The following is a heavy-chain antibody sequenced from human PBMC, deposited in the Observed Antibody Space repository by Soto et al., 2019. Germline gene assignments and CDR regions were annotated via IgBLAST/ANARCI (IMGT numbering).Heavy chain of an antibody. D-gene: IGHD1-1*01. CDR3: ARDPPGVQLRFDY. CDR2: ISPSSGHI. J-gene: IGHJ4*02. V-gene: IGHV3-21*01. CDR1: GFTFSSCT. Sequence: GVSLRLSCTVSGFTFSSCTMNWIRQAPGKGLEWVSSISPSSGHIYYADSVKGRFTISRDNSKNTLYLQMNSLRAEDTAVYYCARDPPGVQLRFDYWGQGTLVTVSS.